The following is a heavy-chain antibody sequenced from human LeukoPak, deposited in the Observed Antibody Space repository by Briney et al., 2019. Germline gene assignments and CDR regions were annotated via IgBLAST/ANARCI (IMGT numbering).Heavy chain of an antibody. J-gene: IGHJ4*02. Sequence: PGGSLRLSCAASGFTVNSNYMNWVRQAPGKGLEWVSVLYSDGRTYYADSVKGRFTISRDTSKNTLYLQVNSLRAEDTAVYYCARNENSGWGYFDYWGQGTLVTVSS. CDR3: ARNENSGWGYFDY. D-gene: IGHD5-12*01. CDR1: GFTVNSNY. CDR2: LYSDGRT. V-gene: IGHV3-53*01.